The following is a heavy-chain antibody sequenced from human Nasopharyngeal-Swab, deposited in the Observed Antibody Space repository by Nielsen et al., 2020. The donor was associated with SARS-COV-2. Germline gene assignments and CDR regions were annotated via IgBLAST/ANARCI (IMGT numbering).Heavy chain of an antibody. CDR1: GGSISSSN. J-gene: IGHJ4*02. Sequence: ETLSLTCAVSGGSISSSNWWSWVRQPPGKGLEWVSSISSSSSYIYYADSVKGRFTISRDNAKNSLYLQMNSLRAEDTAVYYCARVGILTDGDYWGQGTLVTVSS. D-gene: IGHD3-9*01. V-gene: IGHV3-21*01. CDR2: ISSSSSYI. CDR3: ARVGILTDGDY.